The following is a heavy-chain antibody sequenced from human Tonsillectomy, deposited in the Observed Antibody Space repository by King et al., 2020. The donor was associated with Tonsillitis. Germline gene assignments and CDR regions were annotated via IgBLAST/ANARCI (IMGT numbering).Heavy chain of an antibody. CDR2: ISYDGSTK. CDR3: VKSCGGISNGLDF. Sequence: QLVQSGGGVVQPGRSLRLSCAASGVTFSTYGMHWVRQAPGKGLEWVAVISYDGSTKYYADSVKGRFTISRDNSKTTLYLQMNSRRAEDTAVFYCVKSCGGISNGLDFWGQGPLVTVSS. D-gene: IGHD4-23*01. CDR1: GVTFSTYG. J-gene: IGHJ4*02. V-gene: IGHV3-30*18.